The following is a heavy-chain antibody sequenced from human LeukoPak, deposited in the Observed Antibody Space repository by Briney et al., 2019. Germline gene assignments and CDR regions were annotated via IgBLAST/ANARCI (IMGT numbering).Heavy chain of an antibody. CDR3: ASGITIRDLDY. J-gene: IGHJ4*02. D-gene: IGHD3-10*01. CDR2: ISSSSSYI. CDR1: GFTFSTYS. V-gene: IGHV3-21*01. Sequence: TGGSLRLSCAASGFTFSTYSMNWVRQAPGKGLEWVSSISSSSSYISYADSVKGRFTISRDNAKNSLYLQMNSLRAEDTAVYYCASGITIRDLDYWGQGTLVTVSS.